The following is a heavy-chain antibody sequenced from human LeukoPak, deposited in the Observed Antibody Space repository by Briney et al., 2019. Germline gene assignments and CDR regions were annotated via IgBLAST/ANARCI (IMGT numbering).Heavy chain of an antibody. CDR1: GGSIGSSSYC. Sequence: SETLSLTGTVSGGSIGSSSYCLGWIRQPPGKGLEWIGSICYSGSTYYNPSLKRRVTISVDTSKNQFSLKLSSVTAADTAVYYCARDGIVVVPAAIIGFFDYWGQGTLVTVSS. D-gene: IGHD2-2*02. J-gene: IGHJ4*02. CDR3: ARDGIVVVPAAIIGFFDY. CDR2: ICYSGST. V-gene: IGHV4-39*07.